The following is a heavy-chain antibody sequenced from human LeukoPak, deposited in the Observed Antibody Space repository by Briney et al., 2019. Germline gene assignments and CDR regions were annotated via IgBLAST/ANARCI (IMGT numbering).Heavy chain of an antibody. Sequence: GGSLRLSCAASGFTFSSYGMHWVRHAPGKGLEWVAVIWYDGSNKYYADSVKGRFTIYRDNSKNTLYLQMNSLRAEDTAVYYCARDYSSLFDYWGQGTLVTVSS. D-gene: IGHD2-21*01. CDR2: IWYDGSNK. J-gene: IGHJ4*02. CDR3: ARDYSSLFDY. V-gene: IGHV3-33*01. CDR1: GFTFSSYG.